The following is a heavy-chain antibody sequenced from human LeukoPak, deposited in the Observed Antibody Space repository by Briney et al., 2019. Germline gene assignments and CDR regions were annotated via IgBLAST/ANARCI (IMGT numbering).Heavy chain of an antibody. V-gene: IGHV4-61*01. CDR3: ARQLAYCGGDCYQRPHYYYGMDV. CDR2: LYYSGST. CDR1: GGSVSSSNYC. D-gene: IGHD2-21*02. Sequence: SETLSLTCTVSGGSVSSSNYCWSWIRQPPGKGLEWIGYLYYSGSTNYNPSLKSRVTISVDTSKNQFSLKMRSVTAADTAMYYCARQLAYCGGDCYQRPHYYYGMDVWGQGTTVTVSS. J-gene: IGHJ6*02.